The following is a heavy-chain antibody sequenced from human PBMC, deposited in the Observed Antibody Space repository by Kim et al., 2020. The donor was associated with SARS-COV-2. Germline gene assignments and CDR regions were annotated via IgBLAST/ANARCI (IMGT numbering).Heavy chain of an antibody. J-gene: IGHJ3*02. CDR3: AREVEGFDI. Sequence: GDTKYSQTFQGRLTMTRDTSTDTFYMELTSLRSEDTGIYYCAREVEGFDIWGQGTVVTVSS. V-gene: IGHV1-46*01. CDR2: GDT.